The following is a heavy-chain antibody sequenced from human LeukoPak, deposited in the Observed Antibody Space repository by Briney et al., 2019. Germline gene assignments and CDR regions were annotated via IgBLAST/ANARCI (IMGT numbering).Heavy chain of an antibody. CDR3: ARWAGVTDQ. Sequence: PGGCLRLSCAASGFTFENYWMSWVRQVPRKGPEWVANIKQDGSVEHYLDSVKGRFTISRDNAKNSLFLQMNSLIAEDTAVYYCARWAGVTDQWGQGTLVTVSS. V-gene: IGHV3-7*01. CDR1: GFTFENYW. D-gene: IGHD5-18*01. CDR2: IKQDGSVE. J-gene: IGHJ4*02.